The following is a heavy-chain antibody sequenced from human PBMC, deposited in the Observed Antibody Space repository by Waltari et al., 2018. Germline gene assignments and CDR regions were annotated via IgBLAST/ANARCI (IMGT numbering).Heavy chain of an antibody. D-gene: IGHD3-10*01. J-gene: IGHJ6*02. V-gene: IGHV3-74*01. CDR3: ARLAPRTYRSPVPGRHYYYGMDV. CDR2: ISDDETSI. CDR1: GFGFSNYW. Sequence: EEQLLESGGGLVQPGDSLRLSCAGTGFGFSNYWLNWVRQAHGKGLVWVARISDDETSISYADSVKGRFTISRDNAKNTVYLQMKRLRVEDTAVYYCARLAPRTYRSPVPGRHYYYGMDVWGQGTTVTVSS.